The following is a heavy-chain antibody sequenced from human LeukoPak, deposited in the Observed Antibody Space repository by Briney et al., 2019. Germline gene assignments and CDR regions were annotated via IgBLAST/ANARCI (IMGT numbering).Heavy chain of an antibody. CDR1: GFTFSSYW. Sequence: GGSLRLSCAASGFTFSSYWMHWVRQAPGKGLEWVSAISGSGGTTYYADSVKGRFTISRDNSKNTLYLQMNSLRAEDTAVYYCARDTAYYDFWSGYYTAYYYYYMDVWGKGTTVTVSS. CDR2: ISGSGGTT. V-gene: IGHV3-23*01. CDR3: ARDTAYYDFWSGYYTAYYYYYMDV. D-gene: IGHD3-3*01. J-gene: IGHJ6*03.